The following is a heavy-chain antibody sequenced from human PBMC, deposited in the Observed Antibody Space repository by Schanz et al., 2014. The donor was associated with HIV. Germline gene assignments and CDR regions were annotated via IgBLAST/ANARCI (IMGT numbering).Heavy chain of an antibody. Sequence: EVQLVESGGGLVQPGRSLRLSCAASGFIFDDYAMHWVRQTPGEGLEWVSGIDWKSGIIGYADSVKGRFTISRDNAKNSLYLQMNSLRAEDTALYYCAKASVEMLGSYFNYGMDVWGQGTTVTVSS. CDR2: IDWKSGII. CDR1: GFIFDDYA. CDR3: AKASVEMLGSYFNYGMDV. J-gene: IGHJ6*02. V-gene: IGHV3-9*01. D-gene: IGHD3-10*01.